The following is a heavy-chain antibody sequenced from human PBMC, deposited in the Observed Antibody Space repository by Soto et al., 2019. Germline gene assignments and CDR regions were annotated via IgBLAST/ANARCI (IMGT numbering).Heavy chain of an antibody. J-gene: IGHJ4*02. CDR3: ARVPRSSGSYYNGEWYFDY. Sequence: ASVKVSCKASGYTFTSYDINWVRQATGQGLEWMGWMNPNSGNTGYAQKFQGRVTMTRNTSISTAYMELSSLRSEDTAVYYCARVPRSSGSYYNGEWYFDYWGQGTMVTV. D-gene: IGHD3-10*01. CDR1: GYTFTSYD. V-gene: IGHV1-8*01. CDR2: MNPNSGNT.